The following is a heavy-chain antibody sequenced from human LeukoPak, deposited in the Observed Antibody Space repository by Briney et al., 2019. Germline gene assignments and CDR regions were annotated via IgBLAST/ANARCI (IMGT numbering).Heavy chain of an antibody. CDR3: ARSAAAGNPRDYYYGMDV. V-gene: IGHV3-30-3*01. J-gene: IGHJ6*02. Sequence: PGGSLRLSCAASGFTFSSYATHWVRQAPGKGLEWVAVISYDGSNKYYADSVKGRFTISRDNSKNTLYLQMSSLRAEDTAVYYCARSAAAGNPRDYYYGMDVWGQGTTVTVSS. D-gene: IGHD6-13*01. CDR1: GFTFSSYA. CDR2: ISYDGSNK.